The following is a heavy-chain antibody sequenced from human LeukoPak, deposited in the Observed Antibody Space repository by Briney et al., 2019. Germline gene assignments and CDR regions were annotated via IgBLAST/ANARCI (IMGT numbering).Heavy chain of an antibody. J-gene: IGHJ4*02. D-gene: IGHD6-13*01. CDR2: LSGSGGTT. Sequence: RGPLRLSCAASGFTFSNFAMNWVRQAPGKGLEWVSGLSGSGGTTYYADSVKGRFTISRDNSKNTLYLQMNSLRAEDTAVYYCAKVAALSNWGQGTLVTVSS. V-gene: IGHV3-23*01. CDR1: GFTFSNFA. CDR3: AKVAALSN.